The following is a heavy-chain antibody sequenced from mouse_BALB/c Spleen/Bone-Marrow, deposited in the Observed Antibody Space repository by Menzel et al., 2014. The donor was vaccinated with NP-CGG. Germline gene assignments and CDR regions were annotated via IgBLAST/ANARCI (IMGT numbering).Heavy chain of an antibody. CDR2: INPSNGAN. V-gene: IGHV1S81*02. J-gene: IGHJ4*01. D-gene: IGHD2-1*01. CDR1: GYTFTSYY. CDR3: SRGGNFDVMDY. Sequence: SGAELVKPGASVKLSCKASGYTFTSYYMFWVKQRPGQGLEWIGGINPSNGANNFNEKFKSKATLTVDISSSTAYMQLSSLTSEDSAVYYCSRGGNFDVMDYWGQGTSVTVSS.